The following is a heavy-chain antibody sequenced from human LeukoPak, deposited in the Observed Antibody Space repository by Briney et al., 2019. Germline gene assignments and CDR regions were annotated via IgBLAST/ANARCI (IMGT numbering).Heavy chain of an antibody. Sequence: PSETLSLTCTVSGGSIISYHWSWTRQPAGKGLEWIGRIYTSGSTNYNPSLKSRVTISVDTSKNQFSLKLSSVTAADTAVYYCAGAWGYCTNGVCYTPSYFDYWGQGTLVTVSS. CDR2: IYTSGST. V-gene: IGHV4-4*07. CDR1: GGSIISYH. D-gene: IGHD2-8*01. CDR3: AGAWGYCTNGVCYTPSYFDY. J-gene: IGHJ4*02.